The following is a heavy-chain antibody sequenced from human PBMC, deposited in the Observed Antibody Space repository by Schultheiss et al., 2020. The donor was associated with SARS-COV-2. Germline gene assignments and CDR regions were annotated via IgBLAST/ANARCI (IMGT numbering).Heavy chain of an antibody. J-gene: IGHJ4*02. CDR2: FNHSGST. CDR3: ARGQAAIVVVVAASYFDY. Sequence: SETLSLTCAVYGGSFSGYYWSWIRQPPGKGLEWIGEFNHSGSTHYNPSLKSRVTISVDTSKNQFSLKLSSVTAADTALYYCARGQAAIVVVVAASYFDYWGQGTLVTVTS. D-gene: IGHD2-15*01. CDR1: GGSFSGYY. V-gene: IGHV4-34*01.